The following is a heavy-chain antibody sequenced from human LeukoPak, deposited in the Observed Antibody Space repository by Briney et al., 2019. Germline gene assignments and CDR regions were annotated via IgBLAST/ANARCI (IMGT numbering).Heavy chain of an antibody. J-gene: IGHJ4*02. D-gene: IGHD2-15*01. CDR2: TYYSGRT. CDR1: GGSISSGDYY. V-gene: IGHV4-30-4*01. CDR3: ARDVRRRSASNYFDY. Sequence: SQTLSLTCTVSGGSISSGDYYWSWIRQSPGKGLEWIGYTYYSGRTYYNPSLKSRVTISADTSKNHFSLNVSSVTAADTAVYYCARDVRRRSASNYFDYWGQGTLVTVSS.